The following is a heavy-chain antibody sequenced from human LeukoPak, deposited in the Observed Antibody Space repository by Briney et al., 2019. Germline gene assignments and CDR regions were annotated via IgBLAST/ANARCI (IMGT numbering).Heavy chain of an antibody. V-gene: IGHV1-69*13. CDR3: ASRTNYYDSSGYYYVYFQH. J-gene: IGHJ1*01. Sequence: SVKVSCKASGGTFSSYSISWVRPAPGQGLEWMGGIIPIFGTANYAQKFQGRVTITADESTSTAYMELSSLRSEDTAVYYCASRTNYYDSSGYYYVYFQHWGQGTLVTVSS. CDR2: IIPIFGTA. D-gene: IGHD3-22*01. CDR1: GGTFSSYS.